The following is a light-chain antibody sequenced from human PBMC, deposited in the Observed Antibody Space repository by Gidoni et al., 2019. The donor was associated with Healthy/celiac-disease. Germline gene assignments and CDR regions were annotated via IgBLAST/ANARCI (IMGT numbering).Light chain of an antibody. CDR1: SSDVGGYNY. V-gene: IGLV2-11*01. Sequence: QSALTQPLPVSGTPGQSVTISCTGTSSDVGGYNYVSWYQQHPGKAPKLMIYDVSKRPSGVPDRFSGSKSGNTASLTISGLQAEDEADYYCCSYAGSFDVVFGGGTKLTVL. CDR2: DVS. CDR3: CSYAGSFDVV. J-gene: IGLJ2*01.